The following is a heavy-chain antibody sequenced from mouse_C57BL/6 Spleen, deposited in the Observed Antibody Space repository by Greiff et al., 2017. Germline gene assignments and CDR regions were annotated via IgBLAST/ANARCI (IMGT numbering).Heavy chain of an antibody. V-gene: IGHV1-4*01. CDR1: GYTFTSYT. Sequence: VQVVESGAELARPGASVKMSCKASGYTFTSYTMHWVKQRPGQGLEWIGYINPSSGYTKYNQKFKDKATLTADKSSSTAYMQLSSLTSEDSAVYYCARGGYDYDGYFDVWGTGTTVTVSS. D-gene: IGHD2-4*01. CDR3: ARGGYDYDGYFDV. J-gene: IGHJ1*03. CDR2: INPSSGYT.